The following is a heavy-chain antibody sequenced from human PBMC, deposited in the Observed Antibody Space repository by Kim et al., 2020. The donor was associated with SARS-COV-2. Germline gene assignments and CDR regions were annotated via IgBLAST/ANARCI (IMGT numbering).Heavy chain of an antibody. Sequence: GGSLRLSCAASGFTFSSYSMNWVRQAPGKGLEWVSSISSSSSYIYYAYSVKGRFTISRDNAKNSLFLHMNSLRAEDTAMYYCASSRGYYDSSGQGVFDYWGQGTLVTVSS. D-gene: IGHD3-22*01. CDR2: ISSSSSYI. J-gene: IGHJ4*02. CDR1: GFTFSSYS. CDR3: ASSRGYYDSSGQGVFDY. V-gene: IGHV3-21*01.